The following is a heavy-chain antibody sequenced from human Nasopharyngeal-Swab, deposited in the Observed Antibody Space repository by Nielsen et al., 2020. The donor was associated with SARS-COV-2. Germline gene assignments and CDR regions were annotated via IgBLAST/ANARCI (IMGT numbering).Heavy chain of an antibody. CDR1: GFTFSSYS. CDR3: ARSPGSITMVRGVIMTGWFDP. V-gene: IGHV3-21*01. D-gene: IGHD3-10*01. Sequence: GESLKISCAASGFTFSSYSMNWVRQAPGKGLEWVSSISRSSSYIFYADSVKGRFTISRDNAKKSLYLQMNSLRAEDTAVYYCARSPGSITMVRGVIMTGWFDPWGQGTLVTVSS. CDR2: ISRSSSYI. J-gene: IGHJ5*02.